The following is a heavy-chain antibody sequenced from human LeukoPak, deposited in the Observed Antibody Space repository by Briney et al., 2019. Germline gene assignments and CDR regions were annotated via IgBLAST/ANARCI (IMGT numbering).Heavy chain of an antibody. Sequence: GGSLRLSCAGSGFTFGGYGMHRFRQTPGKGLEWVAVIAYDGSRAFYADSVKGRFTISRDNSKNTMSVQMDDLRAEDTAVYYCTRYNNDHFDHWGQGTLVTVSS. CDR3: TRYNNDHFDH. CDR2: IAYDGSRA. D-gene: IGHD1-14*01. V-gene: IGHV3-33*01. CDR1: GFTFGGYG. J-gene: IGHJ4*02.